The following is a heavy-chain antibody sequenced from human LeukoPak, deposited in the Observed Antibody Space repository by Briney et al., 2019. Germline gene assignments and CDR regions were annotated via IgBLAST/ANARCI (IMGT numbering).Heavy chain of an antibody. CDR3: ARAVQLERPPPLIGYYYMDV. V-gene: IGHV4-34*01. CDR1: GGSFSGYY. J-gene: IGHJ6*03. CDR2: INHSGST. Sequence: PSETLSLTCAVYGGSFSGYYWSWIRQPPGKGLEWIGEINHSGSTNYNPSLKSRVTISVDTSKNQFSLKLRSVTAADTAVYYCARAVQLERPPPLIGYYYMDVWGKGTTVTVSS. D-gene: IGHD1-1*01.